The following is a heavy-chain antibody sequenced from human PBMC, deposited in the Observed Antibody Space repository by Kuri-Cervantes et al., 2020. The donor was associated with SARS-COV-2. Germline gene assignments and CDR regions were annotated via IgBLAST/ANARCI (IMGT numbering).Heavy chain of an antibody. J-gene: IGHJ4*02. CDR3: ARATYYYDSSGYYPYY. V-gene: IGHV4-34*01. CDR2: INHSGST. CDR1: GGSFSGYY. Sequence: ESLKISCAVYGGSFSGYYWSWIRQPPGKGLEWIGEINHSGSTNYNPSLKSRVTISVDTSKNQFSLKLSSVTAADTAVYYCARATYYYDSSGYYPYYWGQGTLVTVSS. D-gene: IGHD3-22*01.